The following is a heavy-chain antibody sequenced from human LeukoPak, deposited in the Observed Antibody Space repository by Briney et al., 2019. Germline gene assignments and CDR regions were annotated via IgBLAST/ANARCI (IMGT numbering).Heavy chain of an antibody. J-gene: IGHJ4*02. V-gene: IGHV3-23*01. CDR2: SGDSDGST. CDR1: GFTFSGSG. D-gene: IGHD2-15*01. Sequence: GGSLRLSCAASGFTFSGSGMSWVRPAPGKGLEWISSSGDSDGSTYYADSLKGRFTISKDNSKNTLYLQMTNLRAEDTAVYYCAKGGCRGTCNPLAYWGQGALVTVSP. CDR3: AKGGCRGTCNPLAY.